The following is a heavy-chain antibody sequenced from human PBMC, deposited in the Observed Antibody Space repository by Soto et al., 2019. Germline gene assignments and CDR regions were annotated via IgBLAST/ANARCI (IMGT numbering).Heavy chain of an antibody. V-gene: IGHV4-30-2*06. CDR1: GGSVSSGGYS. D-gene: IGHD4-17*01. CDR3: ARAHYGDYGYGMDV. CDR2: IYHSGST. J-gene: IGHJ6*02. Sequence: PSETLSLTCAVSGGSVSSGGYSWTWIRQSPGKGLEWIGYIYHSGSTYYNPSLKSRVTISVDRSKNQFSLKLSSVTAADTAVYYCARAHYGDYGYGMDVWGQGTTVTVSS.